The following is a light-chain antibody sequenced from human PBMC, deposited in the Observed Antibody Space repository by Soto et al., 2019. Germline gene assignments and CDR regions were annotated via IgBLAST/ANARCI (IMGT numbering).Light chain of an antibody. CDR2: GLS. CDR3: QPSYRVPYT. CDR1: QSIGSS. J-gene: IGKJ2*01. Sequence: IQMTQSPSSLSASVRDRVTITCRASQSIGSSLNWYRQKPGKAPELVIYGLSVLYGGLPSPFSGSGSGTDFTLTISSLQPEDFAVYFCQPSYRVPYTFGQGTTLEIK. V-gene: IGKV1-39*01.